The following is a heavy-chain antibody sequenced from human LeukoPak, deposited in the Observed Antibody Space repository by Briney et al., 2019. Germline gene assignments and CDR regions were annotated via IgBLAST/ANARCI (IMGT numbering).Heavy chain of an antibody. Sequence: SETLSLTCVVYGGSFSGYYWSWIRQPPGKGLEWIGEINHSGSTNYNPSLKSRVTISVDTSKNQFSLKLSSVTAADTAVYYCARLGDSSAYYYFDYWGQGTLVTFSS. CDR2: INHSGST. CDR1: GGSFSGYY. D-gene: IGHD3-22*01. V-gene: IGHV4-34*01. J-gene: IGHJ4*02. CDR3: ARLGDSSAYYYFDY.